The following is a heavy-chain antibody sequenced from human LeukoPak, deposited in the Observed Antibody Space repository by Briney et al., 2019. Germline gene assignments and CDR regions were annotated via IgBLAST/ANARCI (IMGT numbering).Heavy chain of an antibody. Sequence: SETLSLTCTVSGGSISTTNYYWGWIRQSPGKGLEWFGCVYYSGSTYYNPSLKSRVTISVDTSKNQFSLKLSSVTAADTAVYYCASRRVGSVVSPFDYWGQGTLVTVSS. V-gene: IGHV4-39*07. CDR1: GGSISTTNYY. CDR3: ASRRVGSVVSPFDY. CDR2: VYYSGST. J-gene: IGHJ4*02. D-gene: IGHD2-21*01.